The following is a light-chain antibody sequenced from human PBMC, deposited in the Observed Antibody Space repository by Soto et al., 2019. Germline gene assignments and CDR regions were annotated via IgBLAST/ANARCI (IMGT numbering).Light chain of an antibody. CDR2: GAS. V-gene: IGKV3-15*01. Sequence: EIVMTQSPATLSVSPGERATLSCRASQSVSSNLAWYQQKPGQAPRLLIYGASTGATGIPARFSGSGSGTEFTLTISSLQSEDFAVYYCQQYNNWAMYTFGQGTKLEIK. J-gene: IGKJ2*01. CDR1: QSVSSN. CDR3: QQYNNWAMYT.